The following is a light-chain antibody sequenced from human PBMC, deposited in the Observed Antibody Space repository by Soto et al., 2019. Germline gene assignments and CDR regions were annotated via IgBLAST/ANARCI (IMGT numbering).Light chain of an antibody. CDR2: SVS. CDR1: QNFGSSY. CDR3: QHYGTSPRT. Sequence: MVMTQSPATLSRSAGDRATLSGRASQNFGSSYLGWYQKKHGQAHRLIIYSVSRRGTGIPECFSGSGSGKSFTTTITRLEPEDFAVYYCQHYGTSPRTFGQGTKVDIK. J-gene: IGKJ1*01. V-gene: IGKV3-20*01.